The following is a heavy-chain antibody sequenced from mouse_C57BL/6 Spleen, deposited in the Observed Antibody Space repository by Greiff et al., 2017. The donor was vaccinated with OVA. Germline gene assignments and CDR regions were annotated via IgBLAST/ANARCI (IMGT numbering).Heavy chain of an antibody. V-gene: IGHV1-15*01. Sequence: QVQLKESGAELVRPGASVTLSCKASGYTFTDYEMHWVKQTPVHGLEWIGAIDPETGGTAYNQKFKGKAILTADKSSSTAYMELRSLTSEDSAVYYCTRRLVHWYFDVWGTGTTVTVSS. CDR3: TRRLVHWYFDV. CDR1: GYTFTDYE. CDR2: IDPETGGT. J-gene: IGHJ1*03. D-gene: IGHD1-2*01.